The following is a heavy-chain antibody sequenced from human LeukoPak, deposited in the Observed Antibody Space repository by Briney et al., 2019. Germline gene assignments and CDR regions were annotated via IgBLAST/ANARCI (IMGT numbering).Heavy chain of an antibody. V-gene: IGHV5-51*01. CDR2: IYPGDSDT. D-gene: IGHD3-9*01. J-gene: IGHJ6*03. CDR3: ARFGSDILTGYYAYYYYYYMDV. CDR1: GYSFTSYW. Sequence: GESLKISCKGSGYSFTSYWIGWVRQMPGKGLEWMGIIYPGDSDTRYSPSFQGQVTISANKSISTAYPQWSSLKASDTAMYYCARFGSDILTGYYAYYYYYYMDVWGKGTTVTVSS.